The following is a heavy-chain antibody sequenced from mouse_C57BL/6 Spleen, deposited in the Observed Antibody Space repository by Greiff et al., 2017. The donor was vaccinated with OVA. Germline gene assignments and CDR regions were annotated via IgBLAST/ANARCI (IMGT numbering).Heavy chain of an antibody. J-gene: IGHJ2*01. V-gene: IGHV5-9*01. Sequence: EVHLVDSGGGLVKPGGSLKLSCAASGFTFSSYTMSWVRQTPEKRLEWVATISGGGGNTYYPDSVKGRFTISRDNAKNTLYLQMSSLRSEDTALYYCARETGGYFDYWGQGTTLTVSS. CDR1: GFTFSSYT. CDR3: ARETGGYFDY. CDR2: ISGGGGNT.